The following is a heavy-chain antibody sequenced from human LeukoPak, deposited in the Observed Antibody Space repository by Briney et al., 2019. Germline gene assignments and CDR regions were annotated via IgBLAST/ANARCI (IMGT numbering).Heavy chain of an antibody. CDR1: GYSFTSSW. Sequence: GESLKISCKGSGYSFTSSWIGWVRQTPGKGLEWMGIIYPGDSDTRYSPSFQGQVTISADKSISTAYLQWSSLKASDTAMYYCARQSLSYYYGSGSYRHYYYYYMDVWGKGTTVTVSS. CDR2: IYPGDSDT. CDR3: ARQSLSYYYGSGSYRHYYYYYMDV. V-gene: IGHV5-51*01. J-gene: IGHJ6*03. D-gene: IGHD3-10*01.